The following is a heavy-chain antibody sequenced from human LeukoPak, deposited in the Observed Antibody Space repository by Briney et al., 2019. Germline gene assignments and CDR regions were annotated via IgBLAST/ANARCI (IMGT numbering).Heavy chain of an antibody. V-gene: IGHV3-7*04. CDR1: GFTFSSFE. J-gene: IGHJ3*02. D-gene: IGHD3-22*01. Sequence: GGSLRLSCAASGFTFSSFEMNWVRQAPGKGLEWVANIKQDGSEIYYVDSVKGRFTISRDNAKNSLYLQMNSLRAEDTAVYYCARGSSGSYLGAFDIWGQGTMVTVSS. CDR3: ARGSSGSYLGAFDI. CDR2: IKQDGSEI.